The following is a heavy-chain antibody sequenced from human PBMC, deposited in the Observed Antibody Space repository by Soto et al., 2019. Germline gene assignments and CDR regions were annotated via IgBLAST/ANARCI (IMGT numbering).Heavy chain of an antibody. CDR3: AREAGFDWLLSPWAFDS. CDR2: IWYDGSNK. V-gene: IGHV3-33*01. D-gene: IGHD3-9*01. J-gene: IGHJ4*02. Sequence: QVQLVESGGGVVQPGRSLRLSCAASGFTFSNYGMHWVRQAPGKGLEWVAVIWYDGSNKYYADSVKGRFTISRDNSKNTLYLQMNRLRAEDTAVYSCAREAGFDWLLSPWAFDSWGQGTLVTVSS. CDR1: GFTFSNYG.